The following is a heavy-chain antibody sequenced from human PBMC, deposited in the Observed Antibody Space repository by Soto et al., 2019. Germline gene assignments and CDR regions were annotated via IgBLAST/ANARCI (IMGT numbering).Heavy chain of an antibody. V-gene: IGHV3-33*01. J-gene: IGHJ5*02. CDR1: GFTFSSYG. CDR3: ARDKGPYYYDSSGYGFDP. CDR2: IWYDGSNK. Sequence: QVQLVESGGGVVQPGRSLRLSCAASGFTFSSYGMHWVRQAPGKGLEWVAVIWYDGSNKYYADSAKGRFTISRDNSKNTLYLQMNSLRAEDTAVYYCARDKGPYYYDSSGYGFDPWGQGTLVTVSS. D-gene: IGHD3-22*01.